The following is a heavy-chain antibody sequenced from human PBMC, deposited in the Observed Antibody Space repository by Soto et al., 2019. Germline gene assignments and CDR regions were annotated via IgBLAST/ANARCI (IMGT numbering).Heavy chain of an antibody. D-gene: IGHD5-12*01. CDR1: GFIFSNYA. Sequence: PGGSLRLSCAASGFIFSNYAMNWVRRAPGKGLEWVSVISGSGGSAFYADSVQGRFTISRDNSKDTLYLQMNSLRAEDTATYYCVRGDSGYYSRGSFDFWCRGTMVTVSS. V-gene: IGHV3-23*01. CDR3: VRGDSGYYSRGSFDF. J-gene: IGHJ3*01. CDR2: ISGSGGSA.